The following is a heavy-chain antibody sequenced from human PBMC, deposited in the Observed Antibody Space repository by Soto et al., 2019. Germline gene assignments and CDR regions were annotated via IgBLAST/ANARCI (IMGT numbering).Heavy chain of an antibody. D-gene: IGHD3-22*01. Sequence: GESLKISCKGSGYSFTSYWISWVRQMPGKGLEWMGRIDPSDSYTNYSPSFQGHVTISADKSISTAYLQWSSLKASDTAMYYCARRNYYDSTTPHSDYWGQGTLVTVSS. J-gene: IGHJ4*02. CDR1: GYSFTSYW. CDR2: IDPSDSYT. CDR3: ARRNYYDSTTPHSDY. V-gene: IGHV5-10-1*01.